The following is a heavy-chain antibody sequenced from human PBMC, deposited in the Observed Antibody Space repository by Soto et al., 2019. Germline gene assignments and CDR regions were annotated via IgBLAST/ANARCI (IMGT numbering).Heavy chain of an antibody. J-gene: IGHJ4*02. CDR2: IYHSGST. CDR3: ASGPIGDYTDGFDY. V-gene: IGHV4-30-2*01. D-gene: IGHD4-17*01. CDR1: GGSISSGGYS. Sequence: QLQLQESGSGLVKPSQTLSLTCAVSGGSISSGGYSWSWIRQPPGKGLEWIGYIYHSGSTYYNPSRKRRVTISADRSNNQFSLKLSSVTAADTAVYYCASGPIGDYTDGFDYWGQGTLVTVSS.